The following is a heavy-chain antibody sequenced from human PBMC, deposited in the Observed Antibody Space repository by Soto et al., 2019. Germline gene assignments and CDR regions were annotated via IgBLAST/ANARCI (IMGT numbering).Heavy chain of an antibody. CDR1: GGTFSSYT. Sequence: ASVKVSCKASGGTFSSYTISWVRQAPGQGLEWMGRIIPILGIANYAQKVQGRVTITADKSTSTAYMELSSLRSEDTAVYYCASRDCSGGSCYYYFDYWGQGTLVTVSS. J-gene: IGHJ4*02. V-gene: IGHV1-69*02. D-gene: IGHD2-15*01. CDR3: ASRDCSGGSCYYYFDY. CDR2: IIPILGIA.